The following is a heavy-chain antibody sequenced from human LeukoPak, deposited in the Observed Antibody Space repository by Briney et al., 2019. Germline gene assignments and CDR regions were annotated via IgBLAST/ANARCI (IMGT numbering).Heavy chain of an antibody. Sequence: GGSLRLPCAASGFTFTKYGMHWVRQAPEKGPEWVAFMRSDESSTHYAGSVKGRFAISRDNSKNMLYLQMNRLRSEDTAIYYCAKDAAGDTFFDSWGQGVLVTVSS. CDR2: MRSDESST. J-gene: IGHJ4*02. CDR1: GFTFTKYG. V-gene: IGHV3-30*02. CDR3: AKDAAGDTFFDS. D-gene: IGHD5-18*01.